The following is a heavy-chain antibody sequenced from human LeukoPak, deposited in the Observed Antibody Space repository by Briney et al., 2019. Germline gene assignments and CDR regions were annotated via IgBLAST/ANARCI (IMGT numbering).Heavy chain of an antibody. J-gene: IGHJ4*02. Sequence: SETLSLTCTVSGGSISTSSYYWGWIRQPPGKGLECIGNIYYSGSTYYNPSLKSRVTISVDTSKNQFSLKLSSVTAADTAVYYCATGITMVRGGIFDYWGQGTLVTVSS. V-gene: IGHV4-39*07. CDR3: ATGITMVRGGIFDY. CDR1: GGSISTSSYY. CDR2: IYYSGST. D-gene: IGHD3-10*01.